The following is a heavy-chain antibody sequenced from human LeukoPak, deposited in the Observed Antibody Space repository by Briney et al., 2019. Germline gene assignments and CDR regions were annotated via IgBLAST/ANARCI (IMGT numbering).Heavy chain of an antibody. Sequence: ASVKVSCKASGYTFTGYYMHWVRQAPGQGLEWMGWINPNSGGTNYAQKFQGRVTMTRDTSISTAYMELSRLRPDDTAVYYCARDRGIAAAVTFDPWGQGTLVTVSS. CDR3: ARDRGIAAAVTFDP. CDR2: INPNSGGT. CDR1: GYTFTGYY. V-gene: IGHV1-2*02. D-gene: IGHD6-13*01. J-gene: IGHJ5*02.